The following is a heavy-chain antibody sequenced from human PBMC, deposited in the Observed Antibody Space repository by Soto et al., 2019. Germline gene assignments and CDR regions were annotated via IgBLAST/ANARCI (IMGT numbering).Heavy chain of an antibody. D-gene: IGHD5-12*01. V-gene: IGHV3-74*01. CDR2: ISPDGSTT. Sequence: EVQLVESGGGLVQPGGSLRLSCAASGFTVSTYWMHWVRQDPGKGLMWVSRISPDGSTTTYADPVRGRFTISRDTAENILYLQMNSLRVEDTAVYYCAKDRVPYSGYGRYFDLWGRGTLVTVSS. J-gene: IGHJ2*01. CDR1: GFTVSTYW. CDR3: AKDRVPYSGYGRYFDL.